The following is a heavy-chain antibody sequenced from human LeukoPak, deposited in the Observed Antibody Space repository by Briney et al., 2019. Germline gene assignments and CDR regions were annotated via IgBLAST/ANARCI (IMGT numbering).Heavy chain of an antibody. D-gene: IGHD1-1*01. Sequence: SGPTLVKPTQTLTLTCTFSGFSLSTSGVGVGWIRQPPGKALEWLALIYWNDDKRYSPSLKSRLTITKDTSKNQVVLTMTNMDPVDTATYYCAHSSPITNWPFPHFDYWGQGTLVTVSS. CDR3: AHSSPITNWPFPHFDY. CDR1: GFSLSTSGVG. CDR2: IYWNDDK. J-gene: IGHJ4*02. V-gene: IGHV2-5*01.